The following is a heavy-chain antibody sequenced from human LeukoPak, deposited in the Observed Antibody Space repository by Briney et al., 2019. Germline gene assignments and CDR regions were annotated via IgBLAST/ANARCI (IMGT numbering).Heavy chain of an antibody. J-gene: IGHJ4*02. V-gene: IGHV1-46*01. Sequence: ASVKVSCKASGYTFTSYYMHWVRQAPGQGLEWMGLITTSAGSTTYAQNFQGRVTLTRDTSTSTVYMEMSSLRSEDTAVYYCARDHRGVRDYFDYWGQGTLVTVSS. CDR2: ITTSAGST. CDR1: GYTFTSYY. CDR3: ARDHRGVRDYFDY. D-gene: IGHD3-10*01.